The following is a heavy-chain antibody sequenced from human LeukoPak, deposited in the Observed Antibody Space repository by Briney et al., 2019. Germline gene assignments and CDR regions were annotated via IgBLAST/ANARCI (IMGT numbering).Heavy chain of an antibody. CDR1: GFTFDDYA. J-gene: IGHJ2*01. CDR2: ISWNSGSI. V-gene: IGHV3-9*01. D-gene: IGHD1-1*01. Sequence: GGSLRLSCAASGFTFDDYAMHWVRQAPGKGLEWVSGISWNSGSIGYADSVKGRFTISRDNAKNSLYLQMNSLRAEDTALYYCAKVDNPKIGDYWYFDLWGRGTLVTVSS. CDR3: AKVDNPKIGDYWYFDL.